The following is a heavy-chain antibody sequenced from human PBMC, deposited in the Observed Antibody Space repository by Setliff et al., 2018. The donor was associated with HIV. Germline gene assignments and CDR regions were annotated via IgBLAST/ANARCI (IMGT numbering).Heavy chain of an antibody. CDR1: GFTFGDYA. CDR3: TRESGGKIDY. CDR2: IRSKAYGGTT. D-gene: IGHD2-15*01. J-gene: IGHJ4*02. Sequence: GSLRLSCTASGFTFGDYAMSWVRQAPGKGLEWVGFIRSKAYGGTTEYAASVKGRFTISRDDSKSIAYLQMNSLKTEDTAVYYCTRESGGKIDYWGQGTLVTVSS. V-gene: IGHV3-49*04.